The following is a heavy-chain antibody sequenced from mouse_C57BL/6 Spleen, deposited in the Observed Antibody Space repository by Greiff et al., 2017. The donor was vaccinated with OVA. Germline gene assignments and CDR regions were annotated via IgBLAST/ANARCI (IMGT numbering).Heavy chain of an antibody. CDR1: GFTFSSYA. J-gene: IGHJ2*01. CDR2: ISDGGSYT. D-gene: IGHD1-1*01. Sequence: EVQGVESGGGLVKPGGSLKLSCAASGFTFSSYAMSWVRQTPEKRLEWVATISDGGSYTYYPDNVKGRFTISRDNAKNNLYLQMSHLKSEDTAMYYCARDNYYGSSYACFDYWGQGTTLTVSS. V-gene: IGHV5-4*01. CDR3: ARDNYYGSSYACFDY.